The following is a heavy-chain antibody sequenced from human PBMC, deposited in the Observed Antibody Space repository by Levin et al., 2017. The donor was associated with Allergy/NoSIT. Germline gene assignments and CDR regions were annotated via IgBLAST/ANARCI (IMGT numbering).Heavy chain of an antibody. CDR3: ATSRGYSVYGRGDY. D-gene: IGHD5/OR15-5a*01. CDR2: ITASSSYI. Sequence: GGSLRLSCAASGFTFIDNSMIWFRQAPGKGLEWVSSITASSSYIYYTDSVKGRFTISRDNAKNSLYLQMNSLRAEDTAVYYCATSRGYSVYGRGDYWGQGTLVTVSS. J-gene: IGHJ4*02. V-gene: IGHV3-21*06. CDR1: GFTFIDNS.